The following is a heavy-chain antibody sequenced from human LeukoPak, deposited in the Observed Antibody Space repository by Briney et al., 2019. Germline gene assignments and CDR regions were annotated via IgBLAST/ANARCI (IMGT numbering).Heavy chain of an antibody. J-gene: IGHJ5*02. V-gene: IGHV3-74*01. Sequence: GGSLRLSCAASGFSFSSYWMHWVRQAPGMGLVWVSRISTDGSTTNYADSVKGRFTISRDNAKNTLYLQMNSLRAEDTAVYYCLMVRGVTAWGRGTLVTVSS. D-gene: IGHD3-10*01. CDR1: GFSFSSYW. CDR3: LMVRGVTA. CDR2: ISTDGSTT.